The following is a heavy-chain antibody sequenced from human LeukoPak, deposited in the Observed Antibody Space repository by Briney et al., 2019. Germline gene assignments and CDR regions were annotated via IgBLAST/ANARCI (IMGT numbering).Heavy chain of an antibody. CDR1: GFTFRSYE. Sequence: GGSLRLSCEDSGFTFRSYEMNWVRQAPGKGLEWIAYLSSSGSAFSYADSVKGRFTISRVNAKNSLYLQMNSLRAEDTAVYYCARVPYLSFGEAYFDYWGQGTLVTVSS. J-gene: IGHJ4*02. V-gene: IGHV3-48*03. CDR3: ARVPYLSFGEAYFDY. D-gene: IGHD3-10*01. CDR2: LSSSGSAF.